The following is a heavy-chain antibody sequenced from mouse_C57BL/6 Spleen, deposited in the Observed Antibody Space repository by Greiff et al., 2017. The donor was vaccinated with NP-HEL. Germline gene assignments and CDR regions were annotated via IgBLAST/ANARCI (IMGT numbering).Heavy chain of an antibody. CDR3: ARQQPPWYFDV. CDR1: GFTFSSYG. J-gene: IGHJ1*03. V-gene: IGHV5-6*01. Sequence: EVKLVESGGDLVKPGGSLKLSCAASGFTFSSYGMSWVRQTPDKRLEWVATISSGGSYTYYPDSVKGRFTISRDNAKNTLYLQMSSLKSEDTAMYYCARQQPPWYFDVWGTGTTVTVSS. D-gene: IGHD6-1*01. CDR2: ISSGGSYT.